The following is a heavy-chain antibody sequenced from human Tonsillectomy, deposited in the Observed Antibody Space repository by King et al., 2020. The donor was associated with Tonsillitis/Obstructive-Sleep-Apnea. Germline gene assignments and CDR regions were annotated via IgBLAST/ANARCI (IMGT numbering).Heavy chain of an antibody. V-gene: IGHV3-30*09. J-gene: IGHJ4*02. Sequence: VQLVESGGGVIQPGRSLRLSCATSGFAFNNYALHWVRQSPGKGLEWVSSISYNGNNKYYADSVKGRFAISRDNSNSTLHLQMDSLRPEDTAVYYCARAYDTRGYSEDLFDFWGQGTLVTVSS. D-gene: IGHD3-22*01. CDR2: ISYNGNNK. CDR3: ARAYDTRGYSEDLFDF. CDR1: GFAFNNYA.